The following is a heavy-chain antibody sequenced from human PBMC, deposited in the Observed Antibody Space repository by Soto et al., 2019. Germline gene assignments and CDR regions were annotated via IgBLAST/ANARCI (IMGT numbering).Heavy chain of an antibody. CDR3: AKSGYDYGMDV. Sequence: QVLLVESGGDVVQPGRSLRLSCAASGFTFSDNGMHWVRQAPGKGLEWVAVISYDGSNKYYADSVKGRFTISRNNSKNTLYLQMNSLRVEDTAVYYCAKSGYDYGMDVWGQGTTVTVSS. D-gene: IGHD1-26*01. CDR2: ISYDGSNK. J-gene: IGHJ6*02. V-gene: IGHV3-30*18. CDR1: GFTFSDNG.